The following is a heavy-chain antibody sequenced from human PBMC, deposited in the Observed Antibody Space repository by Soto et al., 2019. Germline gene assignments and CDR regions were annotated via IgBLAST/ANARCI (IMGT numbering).Heavy chain of an antibody. J-gene: IGHJ4*02. V-gene: IGHV3-11*03. CDR1: GGSFSGYY. CDR2: ISTSSSYT. CDR3: ARLRLTGYFDY. Sequence: LSLTCAVTGGSFSGYYWTWIRQAPGKGLECLSYISTSSSYTNYADSVKGRFTISRDNAMNSLFLQMNSLRAEDTAVYYCARLRLTGYFDYWGQGTLVTVSS.